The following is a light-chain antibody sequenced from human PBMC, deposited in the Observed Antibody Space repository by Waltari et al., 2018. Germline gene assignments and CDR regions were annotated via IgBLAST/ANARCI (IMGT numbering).Light chain of an antibody. CDR2: AAS. CDR1: QDINNW. CDR3: QKADSFPPYT. Sequence: DIQMTQSPSSVSASVGDTVTITCRASQDINNWLAWFQQKPGKTPTLLISAASSLRSGVPSRFSGSGFGTDFTLTISNLQPEDFAIYYCQKADSFPPYTFGQGTKVEIK. V-gene: IGKV1-12*01. J-gene: IGKJ2*01.